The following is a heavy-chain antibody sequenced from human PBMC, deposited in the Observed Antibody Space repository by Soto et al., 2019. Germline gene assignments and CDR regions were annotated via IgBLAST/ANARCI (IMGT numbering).Heavy chain of an antibody. CDR3: AKDWEEESIAARRGFDY. CDR1: GFTFSSYA. CDR2: ISGSGGST. J-gene: IGHJ4*02. V-gene: IGHV3-23*01. D-gene: IGHD6-6*01. Sequence: GGSLRLSCAASGFTFSSYAMSWVRQAPGKGLEWVSAISGSGGSTYYADSVKGRFTISRDNSKNTLYLQMNSLRAEDTAVYYCAKDWEEESIAARRGFDYWGQGTLVTVSS.